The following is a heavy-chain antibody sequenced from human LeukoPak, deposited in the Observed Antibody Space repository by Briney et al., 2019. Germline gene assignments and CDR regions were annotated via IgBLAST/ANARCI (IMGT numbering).Heavy chain of an antibody. CDR1: GFTFDDYG. J-gene: IGHJ3*02. D-gene: IGHD3-16*01. Sequence: PGGSLRLSCAASGFTFDDYGMSWVRQAPGKGLEWVSGINWNGGSTGYADSVKGRFTISRDNAKNSLYLQMNSLRAEDTALYYCARDSSRWGGGAFDIWGQGTMVTVSS. CDR2: INWNGGST. CDR3: ARDSSRWGGGAFDI. V-gene: IGHV3-20*04.